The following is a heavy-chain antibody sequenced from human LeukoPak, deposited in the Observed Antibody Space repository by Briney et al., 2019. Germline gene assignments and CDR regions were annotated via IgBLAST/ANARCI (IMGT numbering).Heavy chain of an antibody. D-gene: IGHD3-10*01. V-gene: IGHV2-5*02. CDR1: GFSLDTHGMG. Sequence: SGPTLVKPTQTLTLTCTFSGFSLDTHGMGVGWIRQPPGKALEWLALIFWDDNKNYSPSLKSRVTITKDSSKNQVVLTVTNMDPVDTGTYYCARRYGSGSYLAFDPWGPGTLVTVSS. CDR3: ARRYGSGSYLAFDP. CDR2: IFWDDNK. J-gene: IGHJ5*02.